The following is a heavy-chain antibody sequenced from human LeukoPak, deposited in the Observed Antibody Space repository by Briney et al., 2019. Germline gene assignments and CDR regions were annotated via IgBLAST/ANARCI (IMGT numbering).Heavy chain of an antibody. J-gene: IGHJ4*02. D-gene: IGHD3-10*01. Sequence: GGSLRLSCAASGFTFNNAWMSWVRQAPGKGLEWVGRIKSKSDGGTTDYPAPVKGRFTIARDDSKTTLYLQMNSLKTEDTAVYYCATGQALLWFGELTPRWGQGTLVTVSS. CDR1: GFTFNNAW. V-gene: IGHV3-15*01. CDR2: IKSKSDGGTT. CDR3: ATGQALLWFGELTPR.